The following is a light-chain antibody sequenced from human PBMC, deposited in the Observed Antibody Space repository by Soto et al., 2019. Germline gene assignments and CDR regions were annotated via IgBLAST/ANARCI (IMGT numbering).Light chain of an antibody. CDR3: QQYNSYPLT. CDR2: AAS. V-gene: IGKV1-16*02. CDR1: QGIDNY. Sequence: DIQITQSASSLSASVGDRVTITCRASQGIDNYLAWFQQKPGKAPRSLIYAASSSQTGVPSKFSGSGSGTDFILTISSLQPEDSATYYCQQYNSYPLTFGGGTKVEIK. J-gene: IGKJ4*01.